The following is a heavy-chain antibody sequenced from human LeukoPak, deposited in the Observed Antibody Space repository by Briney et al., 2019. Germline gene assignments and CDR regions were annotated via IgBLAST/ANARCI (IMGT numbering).Heavy chain of an antibody. CDR1: GGSISSYY. D-gene: IGHD2-2*01. CDR3: ARDGCSSTSCYAQYFDY. CDR2: IYTSGST. J-gene: IGHJ4*02. Sequence: TSETLSLTCTVSGGSISSYYRSWIRQSAGKGLEWIGRIYTSGSTNYNPSLKSRVTMSVDTSKNQFSLKLSSVTAADTAVYYCARDGCSSTSCYAQYFDYWGQGTLVTVSS. V-gene: IGHV4-4*07.